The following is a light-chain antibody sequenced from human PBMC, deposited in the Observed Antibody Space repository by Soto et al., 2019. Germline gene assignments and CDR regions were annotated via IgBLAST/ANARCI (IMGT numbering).Light chain of an antibody. CDR1: QSVSSY. J-gene: IGKJ4*01. Sequence: EIVLTQSPATLSLSPGERATLSCRASQSVSSYLAWYQHKPCQAPRLLIYGASNRATGIPARFSGRGSRTDFTLTISSLEPEDFAVYYCQQRANWPLTFGGRTQVEI. V-gene: IGKV3-11*01. CDR2: GAS. CDR3: QQRANWPLT.